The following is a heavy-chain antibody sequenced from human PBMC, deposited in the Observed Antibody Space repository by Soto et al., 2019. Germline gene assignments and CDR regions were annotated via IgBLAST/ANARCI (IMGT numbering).Heavy chain of an antibody. CDR3: ARQETSKLLWFGELLSYSCYAPQGWFDP. CDR1: GYSFTSYW. Sequence: RGDSLKISCKGSGYSFTSYWIGWVRQMPGKGLEWMGIIYPGDSDTRYSPSFQGQVTISADKSISTAYLQWSSLKASDTAMYYCARQETSKLLWFGELLSYSCYAPQGWFDPWGQGTLVTVSS. V-gene: IGHV5-51*01. J-gene: IGHJ5*02. D-gene: IGHD3-10*01. CDR2: IYPGDSDT.